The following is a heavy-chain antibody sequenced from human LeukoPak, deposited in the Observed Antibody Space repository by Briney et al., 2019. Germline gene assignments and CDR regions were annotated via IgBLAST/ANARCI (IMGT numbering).Heavy chain of an antibody. CDR2: ISTSGGTT. V-gene: IGHV3-23*01. CDR3: AKHRSIFGVFVPDYFDY. Sequence: GGSLRLSCAASGFTFTSYAMSWVRQAPGKRLEWCLAISTSGGTTDYADSVKGRFTMSRGNSKNTVDLQMNSLRTEDTAVYYCAKHRSIFGVFVPDYFDYWGQGTLVSVSS. J-gene: IGHJ4*02. CDR1: GFTFTSYA. D-gene: IGHD3-3*01.